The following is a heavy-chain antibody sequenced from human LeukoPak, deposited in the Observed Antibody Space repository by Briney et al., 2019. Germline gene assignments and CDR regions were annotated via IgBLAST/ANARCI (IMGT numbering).Heavy chain of an antibody. CDR3: ARENCSGGSCYSGYFDY. CDR1: GYTFTGYY. J-gene: IGHJ4*02. V-gene: IGHV1-2*02. D-gene: IGHD2-15*01. CDR2: INPNSGGT. Sequence: ASVKVSCKASGYTFTGYYMHWVRQAPGQGLEWMGWINPNSGGTNYAQKFQGRVTMTRDTSISTAYMELSRLRSDDTAVYYCARENCSGGSCYSGYFDYWGQGTLVTVSS.